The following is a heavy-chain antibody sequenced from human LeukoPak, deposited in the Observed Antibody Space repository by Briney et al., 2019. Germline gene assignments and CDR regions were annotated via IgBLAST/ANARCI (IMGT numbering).Heavy chain of an antibody. V-gene: IGHV5-51*01. J-gene: IGHJ5*02. CDR2: IYPGDSDT. CDR3: ARHAAYYGSGSYYYGWFDP. D-gene: IGHD3-10*01. Sequence: GESLKISCKGSGYSFTSYWIGWGRQMPGKGLEWMGIIYPGDSDTRYSPSFQGQVTISAGKSISTAYLQWSSVKASDTAMYYCARHAAYYGSGSYYYGWFDPWGQGTLVTVSS. CDR1: GYSFTSYW.